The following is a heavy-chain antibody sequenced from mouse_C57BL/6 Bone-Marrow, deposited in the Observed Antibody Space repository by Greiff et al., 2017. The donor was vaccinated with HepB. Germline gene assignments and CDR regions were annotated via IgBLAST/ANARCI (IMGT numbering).Heavy chain of an antibody. CDR3: ARGGPDGYWFAY. Sequence: QVQLQQSGAELVKPGASVKISCKASGYAFSSYWMNWVKQRPGKGLEWIGQIYPGDGDTNYNGKFKGKATLTADKSSSTAYMQLSSLTSEDSAVYYCARGGPDGYWFAYWGQGTLVTVSA. CDR1: GYAFSSYW. D-gene: IGHD2-3*01. V-gene: IGHV1-80*01. J-gene: IGHJ3*01. CDR2: IYPGDGDT.